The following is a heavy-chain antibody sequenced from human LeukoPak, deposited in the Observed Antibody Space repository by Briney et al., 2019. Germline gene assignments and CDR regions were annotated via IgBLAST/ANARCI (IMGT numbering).Heavy chain of an antibody. CDR2: FDPEDGET. Sequence: ASVKVSCKVSGYTLTELSMHWVRQAPGKGLEWMGGFDPEDGETIYAQKFQGRVTITTDESTSTAYMELSSLRSEDTAVYYCAIAVAGNWFDPWGQGTLVTVSS. D-gene: IGHD6-19*01. V-gene: IGHV1-24*01. CDR3: AIAVAGNWFDP. CDR1: GYTLTELS. J-gene: IGHJ5*02.